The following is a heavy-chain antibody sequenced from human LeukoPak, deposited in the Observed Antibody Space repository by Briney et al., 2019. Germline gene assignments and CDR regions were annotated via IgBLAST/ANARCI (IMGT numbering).Heavy chain of an antibody. V-gene: IGHV4-34*01. CDR2: INHSGST. D-gene: IGHD6-13*01. CDR3: ARGLRGYSSSWYGY. Sequence: SETLSHTCAVYGGSFSGYYWSWIRQPPGKGLEWIGEINHSGSTNYNPSLKSRVTISVDTSKNQFSLKLSSVTAADTAVYYCARGLRGYSSSWYGYWGQGTLVTVSS. J-gene: IGHJ4*02. CDR1: GGSFSGYY.